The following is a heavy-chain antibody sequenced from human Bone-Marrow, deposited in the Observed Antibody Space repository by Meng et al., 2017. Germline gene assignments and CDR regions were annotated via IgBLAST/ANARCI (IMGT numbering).Heavy chain of an antibody. V-gene: IGHV1-2*06. CDR2: IDPKSGDT. D-gene: IGHD3-10*01. CDR1: GYNFPDYW. J-gene: IGHJ6*02. CDR3: ASGITMVRGVIITPPWGTAVTVTDV. Sequence: ASVKVSCKPSGYNFPDYWLHWVRRAPGQGLEWMGRIDPKSGDTHYAQRFQGRVTMTGDTSISTAYMELSRLRSDDTAVYYCASGITMVRGVIITPPWGTAVTVTDVWGQGTTVTVSS.